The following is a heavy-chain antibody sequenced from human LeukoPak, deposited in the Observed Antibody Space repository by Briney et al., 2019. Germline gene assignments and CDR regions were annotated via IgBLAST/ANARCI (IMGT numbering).Heavy chain of an antibody. CDR1: GYAFTSYY. J-gene: IGHJ4*02. CDR3: ARGTTVNLWFGESHIQSFDY. CDR2: INPSSVST. D-gene: IGHD3-10*01. V-gene: IGHV1-46*01. Sequence: ASVKVSCKASGYAFTSYYMHWGRQAPSQGVGGLGIINPSSVSTRHAKKFQARVTMTRDTSTRTVYMDLSSLRSEDTAVYYCARGTTVNLWFGESHIQSFDYWGQGTLVTVSS.